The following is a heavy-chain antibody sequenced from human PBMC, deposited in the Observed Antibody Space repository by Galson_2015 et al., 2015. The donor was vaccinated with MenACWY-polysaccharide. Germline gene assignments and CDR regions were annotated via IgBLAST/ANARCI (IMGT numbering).Heavy chain of an antibody. V-gene: IGHV3-23*01. D-gene: IGHD1-26*01. CDR3: ATPCSGCSSFDP. CDR2: IGRGGGGGADT. J-gene: IGHJ5*02. CDR1: GFTFNSHA. Sequence: SLRLSCAASGFTFNSHAMSWVRQAPGKGLEWVSGIGRGGGGGADTYYADSVKGRFTIYTANSKNPLYLQMNSLRAEDTSVYHCATPCSGCSSFDPWGQGTPVTVSS.